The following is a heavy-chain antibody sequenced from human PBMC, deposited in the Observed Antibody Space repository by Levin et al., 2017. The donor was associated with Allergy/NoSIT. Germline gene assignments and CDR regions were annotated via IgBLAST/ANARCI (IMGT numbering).Heavy chain of an antibody. V-gene: IGHV3-66*01. CDR2: IYSGGNT. D-gene: IGHD3-10*01. J-gene: IGHJ6*03. Sequence: GGSLRLSCAASGFTVSNNYMSWVRQAPGKGLEWVSVIYSGGNTFYADSVKGRFTISRDNSKNTLYLQMNSLRAEDTAVYYCARGAGGHLRDYYYMDVWGKGTTVTVSS. CDR3: ARGAGGHLRDYYYMDV. CDR1: GFTVSNNY.